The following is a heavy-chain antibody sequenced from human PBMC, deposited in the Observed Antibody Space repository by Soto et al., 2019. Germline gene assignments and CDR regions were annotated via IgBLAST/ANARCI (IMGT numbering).Heavy chain of an antibody. D-gene: IGHD6-6*01. CDR1: GFTFSSYS. Sequence: VQLVESGGGLVKPGGSLRLSCAASGFTFSSYSMNWVRQAPGKGLEWVSSISSSSSYIYYADSVKGRFTISRDNAKNSLYLQMNSPRAEDTAVYYCARVGGQLVPGFDYWGQRTLVTVSS. CDR2: ISSSSSYI. CDR3: ARVGGQLVPGFDY. J-gene: IGHJ4*02. V-gene: IGHV3-21*01.